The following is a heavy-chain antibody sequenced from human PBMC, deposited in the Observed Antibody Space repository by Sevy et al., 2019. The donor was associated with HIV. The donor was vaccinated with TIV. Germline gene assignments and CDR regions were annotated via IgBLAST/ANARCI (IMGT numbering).Heavy chain of an antibody. J-gene: IGHJ4*02. CDR1: GRTLTQLS. CDR2: FDPEDDEK. V-gene: IGHV1-24*01. Sequence: ASVKVSCKVSGRTLTQLSIHWVRQAPGKGLEWMGTFDPEDDEKIYAQKFQGRVTMTEYTSTETAYMELSRLRSEDTAVYYCATTKDYYESSGYPFDYWGQGTLVTVSS. D-gene: IGHD5-12*01. CDR3: ATTKDYYESSGYPFDY.